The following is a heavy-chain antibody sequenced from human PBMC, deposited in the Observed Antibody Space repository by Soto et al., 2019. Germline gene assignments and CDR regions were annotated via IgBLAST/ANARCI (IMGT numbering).Heavy chain of an antibody. V-gene: IGHV3-23*01. CDR1: GFTFSSYA. Sequence: PGGSLRLSCAASGFTFSSYAMSWVRQAPGKGLEWVSAISGSGGSTYYADSVKGRFTISRDNSKNTLYLQMNSLRAEDTAVYYCAKGGIQLWLGHPFYWGQGTLVTVSS. D-gene: IGHD5-18*01. CDR3: AKGGIQLWLGHPFY. CDR2: ISGSGGST. J-gene: IGHJ4*02.